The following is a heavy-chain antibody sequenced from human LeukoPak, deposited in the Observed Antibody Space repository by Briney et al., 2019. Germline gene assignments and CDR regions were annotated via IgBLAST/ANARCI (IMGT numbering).Heavy chain of an antibody. CDR2: IYTSGST. V-gene: IGHV4-61*02. Sequence: PSQTLSLTCTVSGGSISSGSYYWSWIRQPAGKGLEWIGRIYTSGSTNYNPSPKSRVTISVDTSKNQFSLKLSSVTAADTAVYYCARDSHSSSWYSNYYYYMDVWGKGTTVTVSS. D-gene: IGHD6-13*01. CDR1: GGSISSGSYY. CDR3: ARDSHSSSWYSNYYYYMDV. J-gene: IGHJ6*03.